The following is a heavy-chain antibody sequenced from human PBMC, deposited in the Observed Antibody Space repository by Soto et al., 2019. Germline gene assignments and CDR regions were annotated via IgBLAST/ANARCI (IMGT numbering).Heavy chain of an antibody. D-gene: IGHD4-4*01. Sequence: SETLSLTCTVSGGSISSYYWSWIRQPAGKGLEWIGRIYTSGNTNYNPSLKSRVTMSVDTSKNQLSLKLNSVTAADTAVYYCARDHRSTYVGWFDPWRQGTLVTVSS. CDR3: ARDHRSTYVGWFDP. J-gene: IGHJ5*02. CDR2: IYTSGNT. CDR1: GGSISSYY. V-gene: IGHV4-4*07.